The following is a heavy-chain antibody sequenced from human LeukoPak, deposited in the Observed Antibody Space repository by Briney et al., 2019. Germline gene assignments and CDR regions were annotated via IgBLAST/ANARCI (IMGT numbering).Heavy chain of an antibody. CDR3: ARSLYGYNNGGLFDY. CDR2: IYYSGST. V-gene: IGHV4-39*07. Sequence: SETLSLTCTVSGGSIISSSYYWGWIRQPPGKGLEWIGSIYYSGSTNYNPSLKSRVTISVDTSKNQFSLKLSSVTAADTAVYYCARSLYGYNNGGLFDYWGQGTLVSVSS. J-gene: IGHJ4*02. CDR1: GGSIISSSYY. D-gene: IGHD5-24*01.